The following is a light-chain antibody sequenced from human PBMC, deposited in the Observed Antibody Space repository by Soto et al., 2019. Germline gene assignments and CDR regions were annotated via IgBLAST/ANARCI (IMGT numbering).Light chain of an antibody. Sequence: DIVLTQSPGTLSLSPGERATLSCRASQSVYNNYLAWYQQKPGQTPRLLVNGASNRATGVPDRFSGGGSGTDFTLTISSLEHEDFAVYYCQQYGLPPHSFGQGTRVEIK. V-gene: IGKV3-20*01. CDR3: QQYGLPPHS. CDR2: GAS. J-gene: IGKJ2*01. CDR1: QSVYNNY.